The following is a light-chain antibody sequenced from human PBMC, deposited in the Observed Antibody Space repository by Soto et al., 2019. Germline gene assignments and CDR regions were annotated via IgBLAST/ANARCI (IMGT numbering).Light chain of an antibody. Sequence: EIVLTQSPGTLSLSPGDRATLSCRASQSVSFSYLALYQQKAGQAPRLLIYGATSRANGIPDRFSGSESGTDCTLTFSRLEPEDFAVYYFQQYRSSPLTFGGGTKVEIK. J-gene: IGKJ4*01. CDR2: GAT. CDR3: QQYRSSPLT. CDR1: QSVSFSY. V-gene: IGKV3-20*01.